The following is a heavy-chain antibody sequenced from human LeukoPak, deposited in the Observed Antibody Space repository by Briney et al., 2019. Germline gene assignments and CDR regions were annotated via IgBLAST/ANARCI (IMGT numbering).Heavy chain of an antibody. CDR3: ARVMEDLVPAATKSFDY. J-gene: IGHJ4*02. D-gene: IGHD2-2*01. Sequence: PSETLSLTCAVSGYSISSGYYWGWIRQPPGKGLEWIGSIYRSGSTYYNPSLKSRVTISVDTSKNQFSLKLSSVTAADTAVYYCARVMEDLVPAATKSFDYWGQGTLVTVSS. CDR2: IYRSGST. V-gene: IGHV4-38-2*01. CDR1: GYSISSGYY.